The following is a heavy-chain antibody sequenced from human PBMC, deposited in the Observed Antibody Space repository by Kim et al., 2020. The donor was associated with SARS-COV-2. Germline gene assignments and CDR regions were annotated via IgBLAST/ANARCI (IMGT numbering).Heavy chain of an antibody. CDR2: IYYSGST. D-gene: IGHD6-13*01. Sequence: SETLSLTCTVSGGSISSSSYYWGWIRQPPGKGLEWIGSIYYSGSTYYNPSLKSRVTISVDTSKNQFSLKLSSVTAADTAVYYCARTAGTGAFDIWGQGT. J-gene: IGHJ3*02. CDR1: GGSISSSSYY. CDR3: ARTAGTGAFDI. V-gene: IGHV4-39*07.